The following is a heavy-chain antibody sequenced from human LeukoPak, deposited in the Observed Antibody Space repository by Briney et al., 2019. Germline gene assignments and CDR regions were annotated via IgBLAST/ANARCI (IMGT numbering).Heavy chain of an antibody. CDR3: ATGPIAAAGPGRFDY. Sequence: ASVKVSCKVSGYTLTELSMHWVRQAPGKGLEWVGGFDPEDGETIHAQKFQGRVTMTEDTSTDTAYMELSSLRSEDTAVYYCATGPIAAAGPGRFDYWGQGTLVTVSS. CDR1: GYTLTELS. D-gene: IGHD6-13*01. J-gene: IGHJ4*02. V-gene: IGHV1-24*01. CDR2: FDPEDGET.